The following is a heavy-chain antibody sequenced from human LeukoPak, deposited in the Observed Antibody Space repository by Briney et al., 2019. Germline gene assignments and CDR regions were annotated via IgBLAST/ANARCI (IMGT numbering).Heavy chain of an antibody. CDR1: GFSFNSYS. J-gene: IGHJ4*02. CDR2: ISGSGNTI. V-gene: IGHV3-48*01. D-gene: IGHD5-18*01. Sequence: GGSLRLSCAASGFSFNSYSMNWVRQAPGKGLEWLSYISGSGNTIFYADSVKGRFTISRDNAKNSLYLEMSSLRSEDTAVYYCARVSFRDTAMDRWGQGTLVTVSS. CDR3: ARVSFRDTAMDR.